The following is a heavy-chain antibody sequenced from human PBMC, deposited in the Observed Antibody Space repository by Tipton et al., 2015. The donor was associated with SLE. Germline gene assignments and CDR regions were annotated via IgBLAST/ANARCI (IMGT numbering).Heavy chain of an antibody. CDR2: FYSAGST. Sequence: SGFTFSNYAMSWVRQAPGKGLEWVSVFYSAGSTCYADSVKGRFTISRDNSKNTLYLQMNSLRPEDTAVYYCAKDDSGNYYSDYWGQGTLVTVSS. V-gene: IGHV3-23*03. J-gene: IGHJ4*02. CDR1: GFTFSNYA. CDR3: AKDDSGNYYSDY. D-gene: IGHD1-26*01.